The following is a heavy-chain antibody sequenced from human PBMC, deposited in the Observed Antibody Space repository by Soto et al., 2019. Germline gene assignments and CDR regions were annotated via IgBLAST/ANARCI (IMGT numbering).Heavy chain of an antibody. CDR2: IRNKANSYTT. Sequence: EVQLVESGGGLVQPGGSLSLSCAASGFTFSDRYLEWVRQAPGKGLEWVGRIRNKANSYTTEYGASVTGSFTISRDNSKNPLSLQMNSLKTEDTAVYYCASAWFGQFKYFAYWGQGTLVTVSS. D-gene: IGHD3-10*01. V-gene: IGHV3-72*01. J-gene: IGHJ4*02. CDR1: GFTFSDRY. CDR3: ASAWFGQFKYFAY.